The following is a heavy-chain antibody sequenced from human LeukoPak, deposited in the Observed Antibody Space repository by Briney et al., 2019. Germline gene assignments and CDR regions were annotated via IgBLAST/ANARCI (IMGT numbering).Heavy chain of an antibody. D-gene: IGHD5-12*01. CDR3: ARGGLNSGYDRYFDY. V-gene: IGHV3-15*01. J-gene: IGHJ4*02. CDR2: ILRKTDGGTT. Sequence: GGSLRLSCAASGFTFSNAWMSWVRQAPGKGLEWVGRILRKTDGGTTDYAAPVKGRFSISRHNSKNTLYLQMNSLRAEDTAVYYCARGGLNSGYDRYFDYWGQGTLVTVSS. CDR1: GFTFSNAW.